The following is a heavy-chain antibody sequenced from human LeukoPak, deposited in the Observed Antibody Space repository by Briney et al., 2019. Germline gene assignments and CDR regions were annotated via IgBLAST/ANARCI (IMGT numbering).Heavy chain of an antibody. J-gene: IGHJ5*02. V-gene: IGHV3-23*01. CDR1: GFTFSNYA. D-gene: IGHD3-10*01. Sequence: GGSLGLSCAASGFTFSNYAMSWVRQAPGKGLEWVSAFGGTGGSTYYADSVKGRFTVSRDNSKNTLYLQMNSLRAEDTAVYYCAKYFVRGGYWFDPRGRGTLVTVSS. CDR2: FGGTGGST. CDR3: AKYFVRGGYWFDP.